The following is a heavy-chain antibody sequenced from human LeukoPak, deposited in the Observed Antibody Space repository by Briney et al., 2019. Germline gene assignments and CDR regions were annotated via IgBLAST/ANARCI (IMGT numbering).Heavy chain of an antibody. D-gene: IGHD5-24*01. J-gene: IGHJ6*03. CDR2: INHSGST. CDR1: GGSFSGYY. Sequence: PSETLSLTCAVYGGSFSGYYWSWIRQPPGKGLEWIGEINHSGSTNYNPSLKSRVTISVDTSKNQFSLKLSSVTAADTAVYYCASNTMATYPDYYYMDVWGKGTTVTVSS. V-gene: IGHV4-34*01. CDR3: ASNTMATYPDYYYMDV.